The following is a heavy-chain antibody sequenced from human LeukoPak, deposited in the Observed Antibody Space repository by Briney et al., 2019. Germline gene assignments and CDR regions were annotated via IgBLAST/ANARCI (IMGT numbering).Heavy chain of an antibody. CDR2: INPNSGGT. V-gene: IGHV1-2*02. Sequence: ASVKVSCKASGYTFTGYYMHWVRQAPGQGLEWMGWINPNSGGTNYAQKFQGGVTMTRDTSISTAYMELSRLRSDDTAVYYCATDQRQGYYYYYGMDVWGQGTTVTVSS. CDR3: ATDQRQGYYYYYGMDV. CDR1: GYTFTGYY. J-gene: IGHJ6*02. D-gene: IGHD2-2*01.